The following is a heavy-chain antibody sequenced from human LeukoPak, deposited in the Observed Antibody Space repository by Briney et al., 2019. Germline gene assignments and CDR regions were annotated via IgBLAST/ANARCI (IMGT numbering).Heavy chain of an antibody. CDR3: ARGGCSSTSCYTDDAFDI. D-gene: IGHD2-2*02. J-gene: IGHJ3*02. V-gene: IGHV1-18*01. Sequence: ASVKVSCKASGYTFTSYGISWVRQAPGQGLEWMGWISAYNGNTNYAQKLQGRVTMTTDTSTSTAYMELSSLRSEDTAVYYCARGGCSSTSCYTDDAFDIWGQGTMVTVSS. CDR1: GYTFTSYG. CDR2: ISAYNGNT.